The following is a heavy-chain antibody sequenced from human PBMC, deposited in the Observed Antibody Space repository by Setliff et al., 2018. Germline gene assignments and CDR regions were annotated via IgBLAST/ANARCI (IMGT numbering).Heavy chain of an antibody. Sequence: PSETLSLTCTVSGGSISSYYWSWIRQPAGKGLEWIGHIYIGGNANYNPSLKSRVTMSIDTSKNQCSLKLNSVTAADMAVYYCARGLFTFGGVRDAFDIWGKGTMVTVPS. J-gene: IGHJ3*02. CDR2: IYIGGNA. CDR3: ARGLFTFGGVRDAFDI. CDR1: GGSISSYY. D-gene: IGHD3-16*01. V-gene: IGHV4-4*07.